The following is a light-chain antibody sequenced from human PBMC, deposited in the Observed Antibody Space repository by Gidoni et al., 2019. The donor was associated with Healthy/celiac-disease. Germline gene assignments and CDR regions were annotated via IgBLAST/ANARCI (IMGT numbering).Light chain of an antibody. Sequence: DSQMTQAPSSVSAAVGDRATITCRASQGISSWLAWYQQKPVKAPKLLIYAASSLQSGVPSRFSGSGSGTALSIPISSMQPADFATYYCRQANSFPITFGQGTRLEIK. CDR1: QGISSW. J-gene: IGKJ5*01. V-gene: IGKV1-12*01. CDR2: AAS. CDR3: RQANSFPIT.